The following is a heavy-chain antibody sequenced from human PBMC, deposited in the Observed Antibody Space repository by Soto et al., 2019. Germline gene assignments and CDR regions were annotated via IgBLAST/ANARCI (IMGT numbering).Heavy chain of an antibody. CDR2: IYYSGST. J-gene: IGHJ4*02. V-gene: IGHV4-59*01. Sequence: SETLSLTCTVSGGSISSYYWSWIRQPPGKGLEWIGYIYYSGSTNYNPSLKSRVTISVDTSKNQFSLKMRSVTAADTAVYYCARVHSGYFDYWGQGTLVTVSS. CDR1: GGSISSYY. CDR3: ARVHSGYFDY. D-gene: IGHD1-26*01.